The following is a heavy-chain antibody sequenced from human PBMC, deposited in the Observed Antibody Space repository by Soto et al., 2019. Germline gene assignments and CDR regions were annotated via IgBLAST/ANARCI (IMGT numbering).Heavy chain of an antibody. CDR1: GFTFSRYW. CDR3: ARGADRSSYYYYYMDV. J-gene: IGHJ6*03. Sequence: GGSLRLSCAASGFTFSRYWMSWVRQAPGKGLEWVANIKQEGSEKYYVDSVKGRFTISRDNAKNSLYLQMNSLRAEDTAVYYCARGADRSSYYYYYMDVWGKGTTVTVSS. V-gene: IGHV3-7*04. CDR2: IKQEGSEK. D-gene: IGHD6-19*01.